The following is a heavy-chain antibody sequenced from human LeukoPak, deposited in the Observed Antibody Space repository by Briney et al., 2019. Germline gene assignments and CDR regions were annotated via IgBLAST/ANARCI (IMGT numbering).Heavy chain of an antibody. D-gene: IGHD6-19*01. CDR2: ISYDGSNK. V-gene: IGHV3-30-3*01. J-gene: IGHJ4*02. Sequence: PGGSLRLSCAASGFTFITYWMSWVRQAPGKGLEWVAVISYDGSNKYYADSVKGRFTISRDNSKNTLYLQMNSLRAEDTAVYYCARARIAVAGTHFDYWGQGTLVTVSS. CDR1: GFTFITYW. CDR3: ARARIAVAGTHFDY.